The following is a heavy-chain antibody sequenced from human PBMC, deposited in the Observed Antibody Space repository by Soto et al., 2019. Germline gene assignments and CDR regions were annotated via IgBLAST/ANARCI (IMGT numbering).Heavy chain of an antibody. Sequence: SETLSLTCTVSGGSVSSGSNYWSWIRQPPGKGLEWIGYIYYSGSTNYNPSLKSRVTISVDTSKNQFSLKLSSVTAADTAVYFGARLTPRRYFDYWGQGTMVTVSS. CDR3: ARLTPRRYFDY. CDR1: GGSVSSGSNY. J-gene: IGHJ4*02. CDR2: IYYSGST. V-gene: IGHV4-61*01.